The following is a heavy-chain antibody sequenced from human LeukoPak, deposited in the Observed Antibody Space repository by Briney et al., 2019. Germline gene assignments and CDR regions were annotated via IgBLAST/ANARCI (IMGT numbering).Heavy chain of an antibody. CDR2: IYYSGST. J-gene: IGHJ4*02. CDR1: GGSISSYY. V-gene: IGHV4-59*06. D-gene: IGHD3-22*01. CDR3: ARVLDSSGYPDY. Sequence: PSETLSLTCTVSGGSISSYYWSWIRQHPGKGLEWIGYIYYSGSTYYNPSLKSRVTISVDTSKNQFSLKLSSVTAADTAVYYCARVLDSSGYPDYWGQGTLVTVSS.